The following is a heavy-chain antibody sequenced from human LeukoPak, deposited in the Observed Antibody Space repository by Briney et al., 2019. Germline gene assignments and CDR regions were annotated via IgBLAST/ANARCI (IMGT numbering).Heavy chain of an antibody. CDR2: IKQDGSEK. CDR3: AREGSVFWSGYLTPTDY. D-gene: IGHD3-3*01. V-gene: IGHV3-7*01. CDR1: GFTFSSYW. Sequence: GGSLRLSCAASGFTFSSYWMSWVRQAPGKGLEWVANIKQDGSEKYYVDSVKGRFTISRDNAKNSLYLQMNSLRAGDTAVYYCAREGSVFWSGYLTPTDYWGQGTLVTVSS. J-gene: IGHJ4*02.